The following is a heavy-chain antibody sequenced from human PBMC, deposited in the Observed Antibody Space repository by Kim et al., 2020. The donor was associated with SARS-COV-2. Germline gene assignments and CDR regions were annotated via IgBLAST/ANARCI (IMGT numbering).Heavy chain of an antibody. D-gene: IGHD6-19*01. J-gene: IGHJ5*02. V-gene: IGHV4-59*01. CDR3: ARDGVEVAGTGRWFDP. Sequence: SETLSLTCTVSGGSISSYYWSWIRQPPGKGLEWIGYIYYSGSTNYNPSLKSRVTISVDTSKNQFSLKLSSVTAADTTAYYCARDGVEVAGTGRWFDPWG. CDR1: GGSISSYY. CDR2: IYYSGST.